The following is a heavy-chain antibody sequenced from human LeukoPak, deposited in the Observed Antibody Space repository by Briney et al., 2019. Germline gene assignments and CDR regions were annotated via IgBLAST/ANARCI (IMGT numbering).Heavy chain of an antibody. V-gene: IGHV4-34*01. J-gene: IGHJ4*02. CDR2: INHSGST. CDR1: GGSFSGYY. Sequence: SETLSLTCAVYGGSFSGYYWSWIRQPPGKGLEEIGEINHSGSTNYNPSLKSRVTISVDTSKNQFSLKLSSVTAADTAVYYCARWILTGYYRPSGFDYWGQGTLVTVSS. D-gene: IGHD3-9*01. CDR3: ARWILTGYYRPSGFDY.